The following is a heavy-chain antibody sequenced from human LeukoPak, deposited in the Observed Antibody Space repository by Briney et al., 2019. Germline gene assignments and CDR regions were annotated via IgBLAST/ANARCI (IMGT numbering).Heavy chain of an antibody. Sequence: PSETLSLTCTVSGGSISSYYWSWIRQPPGKGLEWVGYIYYSGSTNYNPSLKSRVNISVDTSKNQFSLKLSSVTAADTAVYYCARNDWRRRTYSSGWYYFDYWGQGTLVTVSS. J-gene: IGHJ4*02. V-gene: IGHV4-59*08. CDR1: GGSISSYY. CDR3: ARNDWRRRTYSSGWYYFDY. CDR2: IYYSGST. D-gene: IGHD6-19*01.